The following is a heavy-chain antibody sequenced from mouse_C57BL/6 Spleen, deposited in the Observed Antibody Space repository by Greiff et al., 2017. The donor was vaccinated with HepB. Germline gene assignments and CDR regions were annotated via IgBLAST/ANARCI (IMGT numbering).Heavy chain of an antibody. J-gene: IGHJ1*03. CDR3: ARDYEYFDV. D-gene: IGHD1-1*01. CDR2: IYPGSGNT. Sequence: VKLQQSGPELVKPGASVKISCKASGYSFTSYYIHWVKQRPGQGLEWIGWIYPGSGNTKYNEKFKGKATLTADTSSSTAYMQLSSLTSEDSAVYYCARDYEYFDVWGTGTTVTVSS. V-gene: IGHV1-66*01. CDR1: GYSFTSYY.